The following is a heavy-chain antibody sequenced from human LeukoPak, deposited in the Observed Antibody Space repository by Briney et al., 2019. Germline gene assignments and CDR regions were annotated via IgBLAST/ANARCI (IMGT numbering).Heavy chain of an antibody. CDR1: GGSISSYY. J-gene: IGHJ4*02. CDR3: ARVPRNYGGNSEDY. D-gene: IGHD4-23*01. CDR2: IYYSGST. Sequence: PSETLSLTCTVSGGSISSYYWSWIRQPPGEGLEWIGYIYYSGSTNYNPSLKSRVTISVDTSKNQFSLKLSSVTAADTAVYYCARVPRNYGGNSEDYWGQGTLVTVSS. V-gene: IGHV4-59*01.